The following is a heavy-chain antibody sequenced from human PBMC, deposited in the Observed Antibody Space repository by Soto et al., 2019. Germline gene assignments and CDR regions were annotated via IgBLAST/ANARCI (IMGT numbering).Heavy chain of an antibody. D-gene: IGHD1-1*01. CDR1: GFTFSNYW. Sequence: GGSLRLSCAVSGFTFSNYWLNWVRQAPGEGLEWVANINEHGSEMHYVDSVKGRFTISSDNAKNPVYLQMNSLRAEDTAVYYCLSFWTDSWGQGTLVTVSS. V-gene: IGHV3-7*03. J-gene: IGHJ4*02. CDR3: LSFWTDS. CDR2: INEHGSEM.